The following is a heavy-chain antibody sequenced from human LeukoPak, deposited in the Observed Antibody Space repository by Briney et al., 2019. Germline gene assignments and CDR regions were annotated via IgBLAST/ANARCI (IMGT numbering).Heavy chain of an antibody. J-gene: IGHJ6*02. CDR1: GFTFSNYA. Sequence: GGSLRLSFAAHGFTFSNYAMSSVRQTPGKGLELVSAIKGSGGSTYYADSVKGRFTISRDNSKNTLYLQMNSLGAEATAVYYCAKDWGIAAAGLIYYYYHGMEVPGQASTVTVSS. CDR3: AKDWGIAAAGLIYYYYHGMEV. CDR2: IKGSGGST. D-gene: IGHD6-13*01. V-gene: IGHV3-23*01.